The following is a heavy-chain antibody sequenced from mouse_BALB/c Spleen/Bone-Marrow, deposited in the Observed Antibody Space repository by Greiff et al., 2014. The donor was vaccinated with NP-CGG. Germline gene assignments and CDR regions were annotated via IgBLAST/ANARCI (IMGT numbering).Heavy chain of an antibody. J-gene: IGHJ4*01. CDR2: ISDGGSYT. V-gene: IGHV5-4*02. D-gene: IGHD2-14*01. CDR1: GFTFSDYY. Sequence: DVMLVESGGGLVKPGGSLKLSCAASGFTFSDYYMYWVRQTPEKRLEWVATISDGGSYTYYPDSVKGRFTISRDIAKNNLYLRMSSLKSEDTAMYYCARDRGVQGYAMDYWGQGTSVTVSS. CDR3: ARDRGVQGYAMDY.